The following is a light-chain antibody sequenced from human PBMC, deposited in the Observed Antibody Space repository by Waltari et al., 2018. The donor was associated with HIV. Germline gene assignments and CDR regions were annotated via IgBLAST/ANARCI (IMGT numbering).Light chain of an antibody. J-gene: IGLJ2*01. Sequence: QSALTQPASVSGSPRQSITISCTGTRIYVCGYNHVSWYQQHQGKAPKLMIYEVSNRPSGVSNRFSGSKSGNTASLTISGLQAEDEADYYCSSYTSSSLVVFGGGTKLTVL. CDR2: EVS. V-gene: IGLV2-14*01. CDR3: SSYTSSSLVV. CDR1: RIYVCGYNH.